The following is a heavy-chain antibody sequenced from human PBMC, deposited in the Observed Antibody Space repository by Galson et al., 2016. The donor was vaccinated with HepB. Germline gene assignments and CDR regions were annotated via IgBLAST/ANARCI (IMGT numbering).Heavy chain of an antibody. CDR3: ARAVSWDYGDYAGY. J-gene: IGHJ4*02. CDR1: GFTFDKYG. CDR2: ICGRCGDM. D-gene: IGHD4-17*01. V-gene: IGHV3-23*01. Sequence: SLRLSCAASGFTFDKYGMTWFRQAPGKGLEWVSTICGRCGDMDYADSVKGRFTISRDDSKNTLYLHMNSLRAEDTAVYYCARAVSWDYGDYAGYWGQGTLVTVSS.